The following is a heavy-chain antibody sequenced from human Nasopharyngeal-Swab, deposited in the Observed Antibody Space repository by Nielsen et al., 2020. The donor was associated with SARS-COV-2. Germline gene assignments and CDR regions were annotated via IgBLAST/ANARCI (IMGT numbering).Heavy chain of an antibody. CDR1: GFTVSRNY. V-gene: IGHV3-66*01. CDR2: IYSGGST. CDR3: ARAEDYYDSSGYFYYYYYGMDV. J-gene: IGHJ6*02. Sequence: GESLKISCAASGFTVSRNYMSWVRQAPGKGLEWVSVIYSGGSTYYADSVKGRFTISRDNFKNTMYLQVNSLRAEDTAVYYCARAEDYYDSSGYFYYYYYGMDVWGQGTTVTVSS. D-gene: IGHD3-22*01.